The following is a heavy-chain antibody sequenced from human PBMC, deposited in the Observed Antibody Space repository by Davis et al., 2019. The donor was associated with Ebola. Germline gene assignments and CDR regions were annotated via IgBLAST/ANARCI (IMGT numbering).Heavy chain of an antibody. V-gene: IGHV4-59*01. CDR3: ARESITMVQGVIIEPNWFDP. CDR1: GGSISSYY. Sequence: PGGSLRLSCTVSGGSISSYYWSWIRQPPGKGLEWIGYIYYSGSTNYNPSLKSRVTISVDTSKNQFSLKLSSVTAADTAVYYCARESITMVQGVIIEPNWFDPWGQGTLVTVSS. J-gene: IGHJ5*02. CDR2: IYYSGST. D-gene: IGHD3-10*01.